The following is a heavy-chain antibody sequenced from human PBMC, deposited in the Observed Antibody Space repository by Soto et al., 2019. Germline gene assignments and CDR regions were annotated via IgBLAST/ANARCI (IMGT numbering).Heavy chain of an antibody. CDR3: AKSTVIPDF. Sequence: QVQLVESGGGVVQPGRSLRLSCAASGFTFSSYGMHWVRQAPGKGLEWVAVISYDGSNKYYADSVKGRFTISRDNSKNTLYRQMNSLRAEDAAVYYCAKSTVIPDFWGQGTLVTVSS. CDR2: ISYDGSNK. CDR1: GFTFSSYG. J-gene: IGHJ4*02. V-gene: IGHV3-30*18. D-gene: IGHD4-17*01.